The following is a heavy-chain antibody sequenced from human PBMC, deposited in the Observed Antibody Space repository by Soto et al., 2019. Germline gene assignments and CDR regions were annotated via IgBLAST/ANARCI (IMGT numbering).Heavy chain of an antibody. CDR2: IWHDGSNK. J-gene: IGHJ4*02. CDR1: GFTFSSYG. V-gene: IGHV3-33*01. Sequence: PGGSLRLSCAASGFTFSSYGMHWVRQAPGKGLEWVAVIWHDGSNKYYADSVKGRFTISRDNSKNTLYLQMYSLRAEDTSVYYCARDGNPRAPLNYGSGSFLFEYWGQGTVGTSSS. D-gene: IGHD3-10*01. CDR3: ARDGNPRAPLNYGSGSFLFEY.